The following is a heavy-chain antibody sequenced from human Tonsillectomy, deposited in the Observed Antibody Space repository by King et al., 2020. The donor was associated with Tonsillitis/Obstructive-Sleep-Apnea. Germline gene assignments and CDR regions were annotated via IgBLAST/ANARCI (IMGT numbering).Heavy chain of an antibody. Sequence: VQLVESGAEVKKPGASVKVSCKTSGFSFTGYYMNWVRQARGQGLEWVGRINPKSGDTNYTQKFQGRVNMTRDTSITTAFMELSSLISDDTALYYCATPSELLRFRETILDDAFDFWGQGTMVTVSS. CDR1: GFSFTGYY. D-gene: IGHD3-16*01. CDR3: ATPSELLRFRETILDDAFDF. J-gene: IGHJ3*01. V-gene: IGHV1-2*06. CDR2: INPKSGDT.